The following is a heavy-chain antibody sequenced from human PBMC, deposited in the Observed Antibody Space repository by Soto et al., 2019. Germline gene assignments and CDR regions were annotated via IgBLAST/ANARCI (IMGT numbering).Heavy chain of an antibody. CDR2: IIPIFGTA. V-gene: IGHV1-69*13. Sequence: SVKVSCKASGGTFSSYAISWVRQAPGQGLEWMGGIIPIFGTANYAQKFQGRVTITADESTSTAYMELSSLRSEDTAVYYCASKGYDFWSGYHRHYGMDVWGQVTTVTVSS. CDR1: GGTFSSYA. D-gene: IGHD3-3*01. J-gene: IGHJ6*02. CDR3: ASKGYDFWSGYHRHYGMDV.